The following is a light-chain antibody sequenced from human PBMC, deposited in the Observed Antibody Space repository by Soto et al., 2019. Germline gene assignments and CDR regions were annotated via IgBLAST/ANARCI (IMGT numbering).Light chain of an antibody. CDR2: RNN. J-gene: IGLJ1*01. V-gene: IGLV1-47*01. Sequence: QSVLTQPPSASGTPGQRVTISCSGSSSNIGSNYVYWYQQLPGTAPKLLIYRNNQRPSGVPDRFSGSKSGTSAPLAISGLRSEDEADYYCAAWDDSLNGSYVFGTGTKVTVL. CDR3: AAWDDSLNGSYV. CDR1: SSNIGSNY.